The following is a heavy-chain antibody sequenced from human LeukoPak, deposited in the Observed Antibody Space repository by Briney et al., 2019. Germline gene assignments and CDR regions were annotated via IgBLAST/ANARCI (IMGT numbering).Heavy chain of an antibody. J-gene: IGHJ6*03. CDR1: GYTFTSYG. CDR3: ARAFRAGAYSGWYRTNYYYYYMDV. Sequence: AASVKVSCKASGYTFTSYGISWVRQAPGQGPEWMGWISAYNGNTNYAQKFQGRVTITRNTSISTAYMELSSLRSEDTAVYYCARAFRAGAYSGWYRTNYYYYYMDVWGKGTTVTVSS. V-gene: IGHV1-18*01. D-gene: IGHD6-19*01. CDR2: ISAYNGNT.